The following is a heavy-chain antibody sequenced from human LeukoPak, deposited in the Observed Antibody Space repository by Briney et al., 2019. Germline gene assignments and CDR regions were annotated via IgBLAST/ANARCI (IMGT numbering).Heavy chain of an antibody. CDR3: AREVIAAAPFDY. Sequence: GGSLRLSCAASGFTFSSYSMNWVRQAPGKGLEWVSSISSSSSYIYYADSVKGRFTISRDNAKNSLYLQMNSLRAEDTAVYYCAREVIAAAPFDYWGQGTLVTVSS. V-gene: IGHV3-21*04. CDR2: ISSSSSYI. D-gene: IGHD6-13*01. CDR1: GFTFSSYS. J-gene: IGHJ4*02.